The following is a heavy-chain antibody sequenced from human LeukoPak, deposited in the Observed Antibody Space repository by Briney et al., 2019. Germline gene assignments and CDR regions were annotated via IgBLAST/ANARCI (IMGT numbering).Heavy chain of an antibody. CDR1: GFSISSGYY. CDR3: AREAERRIVN. D-gene: IGHD1-1*01. Sequence: PSETLSLTCVVSGFSISSGYYWGWIRQPPGKGLEWIANIHVSGTTFYNPSLNSRVAISIDTSKNQFSLKLSSVTAADTAVYFCAREAERRIVNWGRGTLVTVSS. J-gene: IGHJ4*02. V-gene: IGHV4-38-2*02. CDR2: IHVSGTT.